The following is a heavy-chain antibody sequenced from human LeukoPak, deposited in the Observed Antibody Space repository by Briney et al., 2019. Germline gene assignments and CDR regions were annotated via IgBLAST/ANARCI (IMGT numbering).Heavy chain of an antibody. CDR2: IKQDGSDK. J-gene: IGHJ3*02. Sequence: GGSLRLSCAASGFTFSTYWMSWVRQAPGKGLEWVASIKQDGSDKYYVDSVKGRFTISRDNAKNSLYLQMNSLRAEDTAVYYCAKDRGPRGRDAFDIWGQGTMVTVSS. V-gene: IGHV3-7*01. CDR3: AKDRGPRGRDAFDI. D-gene: IGHD3-16*01. CDR1: GFTFSTYW.